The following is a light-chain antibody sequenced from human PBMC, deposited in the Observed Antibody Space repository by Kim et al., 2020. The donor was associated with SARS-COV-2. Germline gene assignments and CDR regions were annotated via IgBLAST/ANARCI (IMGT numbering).Light chain of an antibody. CDR2: DAS. CDR1: QSVSSY. Sequence: EIVLTQSPATLSLSPGERATLSCRASQSVSSYLAWYQQKPGQAPRLLIYDASNRATGIPARFSGSGSGTDFTLTISSLEPEDFAVYYCQQSSILWTFGQGTKVDIK. J-gene: IGKJ1*01. V-gene: IGKV3-11*01. CDR3: QQSSILWT.